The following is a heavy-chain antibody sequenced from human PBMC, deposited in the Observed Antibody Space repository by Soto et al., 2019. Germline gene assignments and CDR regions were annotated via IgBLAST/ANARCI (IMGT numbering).Heavy chain of an antibody. J-gene: IGHJ4*02. V-gene: IGHV3-23*01. CDR3: AKDLYQWLDPSFDY. CDR1: GFTFSSYA. Sequence: LSCAASGFTFSSYAMSWVRQAPGRGLEWVSTISFSGGSTYYADSVKGRFTISRDNSKNTLYLQMNRLRAEDTAVYYCAKDLYQWLDPSFDYWGQGTLVTVSS. CDR2: ISFSGGST. D-gene: IGHD6-19*01.